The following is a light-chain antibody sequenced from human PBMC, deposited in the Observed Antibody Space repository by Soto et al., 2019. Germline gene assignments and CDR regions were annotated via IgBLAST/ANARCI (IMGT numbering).Light chain of an antibody. CDR2: DAY. Sequence: DIQMTQSPSTLSASVGDRVTITCRASQIISSWLAWYQQKPGKAPKLLIYDAYSLESGTPSRFSGRRSGTEFTLTIASVQPEDFATYYCQQYSSHSPLTFGGGTKVDIK. J-gene: IGKJ4*01. V-gene: IGKV1-5*01. CDR3: QQYSSHSPLT. CDR1: QIISSW.